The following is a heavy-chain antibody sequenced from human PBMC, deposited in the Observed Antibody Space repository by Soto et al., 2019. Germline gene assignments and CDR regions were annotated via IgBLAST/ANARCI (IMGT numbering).Heavy chain of an antibody. CDR3: ASPSYCNSSSGDYYGMDV. Sequence: GESLKIPLKVSGYSFTSYWIGWVPQMPGQGLELRGIVYPGDSDTRYSPSFQGQVPLSADKSISTAYLQWSSLKDSDTAMYYCASPSYCNSSSGDYYGMDVWGQGTTVTVSS. D-gene: IGHD6-6*01. J-gene: IGHJ6*02. CDR2: VYPGDSDT. V-gene: IGHV5-51*01. CDR1: GYSFTSYW.